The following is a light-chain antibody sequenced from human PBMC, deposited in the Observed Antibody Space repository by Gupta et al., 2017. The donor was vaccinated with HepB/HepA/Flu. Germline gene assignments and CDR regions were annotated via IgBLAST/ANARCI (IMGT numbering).Light chain of an antibody. V-gene: IGLV2-8*01. Sequence: SALTQPPSAAGSPGQSVTIPCTGTSSDVGAYNYVPWYQQHPGKAPKLMIYEVSKRPSGVPARFSGSKSGTTASLTVSGLQAADEADYYCTSYAGNNNLVFGGGTKLTVL. CDR3: TSYAGNNNLV. CDR1: SSDVGAYNY. CDR2: EVS. J-gene: IGLJ2*01.